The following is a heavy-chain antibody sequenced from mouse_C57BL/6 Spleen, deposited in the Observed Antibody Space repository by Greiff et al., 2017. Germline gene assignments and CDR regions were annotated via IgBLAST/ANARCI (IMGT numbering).Heavy chain of an antibody. CDR1: GYTFTDYN. V-gene: IGHV1-22*01. CDR2: INPNYGGT. Sequence: VQLKESGPELVKPGASVKMSCKASGYTFTDYNMHWVKQSHGKSLEWIGYINPNYGGTSYNQKFKGKATLTVNKSSSTAYMELRSLTSEDSAVYYCARGGYDGPFAYWGQGTLVTVSA. CDR3: ARGGYDGPFAY. D-gene: IGHD2-3*01. J-gene: IGHJ3*01.